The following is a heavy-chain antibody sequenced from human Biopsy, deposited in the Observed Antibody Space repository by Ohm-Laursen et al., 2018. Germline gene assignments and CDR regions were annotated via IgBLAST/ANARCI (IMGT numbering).Heavy chain of an antibody. CDR3: ARDDAVTVIRGLYY. CDR2: IYYSGTT. CDR1: GGSISSYY. J-gene: IGHJ4*02. V-gene: IGHV4-59*01. D-gene: IGHD2-21*02. Sequence: SETLSLTCTVSGGSISSYYWNWIRQPPGKGLEWIGYIYYSGTTDYSPSLKSRVTISIDKSKSQLFLKLSSVTAEDTAVYYCARDDAVTVIRGLYYWGQGALVTVSS.